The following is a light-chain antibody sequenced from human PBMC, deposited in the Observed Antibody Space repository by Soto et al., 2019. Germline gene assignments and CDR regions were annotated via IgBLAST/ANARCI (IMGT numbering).Light chain of an antibody. CDR2: WAS. CDR1: QSVLYSSNNKNY. CDR3: EQYFRPGT. Sequence: DIVMTQSPDSLAVSLGERATINCKSSQSVLYSSNNKNYLAWYQQKPGQPPKLLIYWASTRESGVPDRFSGSGSGTDCTLAIGSLQAAGVAVYYCEQYFRPGTFGQGTKVEIK. V-gene: IGKV4-1*01. J-gene: IGKJ1*01.